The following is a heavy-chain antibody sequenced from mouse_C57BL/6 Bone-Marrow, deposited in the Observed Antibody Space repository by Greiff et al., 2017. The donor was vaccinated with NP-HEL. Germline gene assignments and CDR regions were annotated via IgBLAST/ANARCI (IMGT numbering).Heavy chain of an antibody. J-gene: IGHJ4*01. D-gene: IGHD2-5*01. CDR3: ARQGYSNYEGAMDY. CDR1: GFTFSSYG. Sequence: EVQRVESGGDLVKPGGSLKLSCAASGFTFSSYGMSWVRQTPDKRLEWVATISSGGSYTYYPDRVKGRFTISRDNAKNTLYLQMSSLKSEDTAMYYCARQGYSNYEGAMDYWGQGTSVTVSS. V-gene: IGHV5-6*01. CDR2: ISSGGSYT.